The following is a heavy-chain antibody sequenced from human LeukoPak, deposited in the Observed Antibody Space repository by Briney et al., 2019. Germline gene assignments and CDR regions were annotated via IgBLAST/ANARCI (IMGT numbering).Heavy chain of an antibody. V-gene: IGHV1-69*04. CDR2: IIPILGIA. D-gene: IGHD3-3*01. CDR1: GGTFSSYA. CDR3: ARVTTATDAFNI. Sequence: ASVKVSCKASGGTFSSYAISWVRQAPGQGLEWMGRIIPILGIANYAQKFQGRVTITADKSTSTVYMELSSLRSEDTAVYYCARVTTATDAFNIWGQGTMVTVSS. J-gene: IGHJ3*02.